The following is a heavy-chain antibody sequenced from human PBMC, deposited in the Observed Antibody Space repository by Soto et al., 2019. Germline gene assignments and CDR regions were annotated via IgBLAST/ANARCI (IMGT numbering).Heavy chain of an antibody. CDR2: IIPIFGTA. V-gene: IGHV1-69*12. D-gene: IGHD3-3*01. CDR1: GGAFSSYA. J-gene: IGHJ5*02. CDR3: ARVGGAIFGGWFDP. Sequence: QVQLVQSGAEVKKPGSSVKVSCKASGGAFSSYAISWVRQAPGQGLEWMGGIIPIFGTANYAQKFQGRVTITADESTRTAYMELSSLRSEATAVYYCARVGGAIFGGWFDPWGQGTLVTVSS.